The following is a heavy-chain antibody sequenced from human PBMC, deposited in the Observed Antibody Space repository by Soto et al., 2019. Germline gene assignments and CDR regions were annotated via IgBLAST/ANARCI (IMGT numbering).Heavy chain of an antibody. CDR1: GASISGFY. V-gene: IGHV4-4*07. Sequence: PSETLSLTCTVSGASISGFYWSWIRKSAGKGLEWIGRIYATGTTDYNPSLKSRVMMSVDTSKKQFSLKLRSVTAADTAVYYRVRDGTKTLRDWFDPWGQGSSGTVS. J-gene: IGHJ5*02. CDR3: VRDGTKTLRDWFDP. CDR2: IYATGTT. D-gene: IGHD1-1*01.